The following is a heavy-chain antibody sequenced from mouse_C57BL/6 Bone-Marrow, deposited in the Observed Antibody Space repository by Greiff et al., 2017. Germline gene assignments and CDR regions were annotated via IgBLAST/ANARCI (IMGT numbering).Heavy chain of an antibody. CDR2: INPSSGYT. J-gene: IGHJ4*01. CDR3: AREGDLYYAMDY. V-gene: IGHV1-7*01. Sequence: VQLQPSGAELAKPGASVKLSCKASGYTFPSYWMHWVKRRPGPGLEWIGYINPSSGYTKYDQKFKDKATLTADKSPSTGYMQLSSLTYADPAVYYGAREGDLYYAMDYWGQGTSVTVSS. D-gene: IGHD3-3*01. CDR1: GYTFPSYW.